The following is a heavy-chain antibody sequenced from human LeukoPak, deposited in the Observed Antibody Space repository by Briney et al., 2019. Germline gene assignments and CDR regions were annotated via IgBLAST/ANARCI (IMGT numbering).Heavy chain of an antibody. CDR2: IYYSGST. CDR3: ARGQLWLEA. J-gene: IGHJ4*02. Sequence: SETLSLTCTVSGDSISSYSWSWIRQPPGKGLEWIGYIYYSGSTNYNPSLKSRVTISVDTSKNQFSLKLSSVTAADTAVYYCARGQLWLEARGQGTLVTVSS. V-gene: IGHV4-59*01. D-gene: IGHD5-18*01. CDR1: GDSISSYS.